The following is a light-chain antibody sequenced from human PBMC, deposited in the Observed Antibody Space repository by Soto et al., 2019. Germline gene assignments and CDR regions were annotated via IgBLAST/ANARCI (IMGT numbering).Light chain of an antibody. CDR2: DNN. CDR1: SSNIGTNY. J-gene: IGLJ2*01. CDR3: STWNSSLGGGV. Sequence: QSVLTQPPSVSAAPGQRVTISCSGGSSNIGTNYVSWYQQLPGTAPKLLIYDNNSRPSGIPDRFSGSKSGTSATLGITGLRTGDEADYYCSTWNSSLGGGVFGGGTKLTVL. V-gene: IGLV1-51*01.